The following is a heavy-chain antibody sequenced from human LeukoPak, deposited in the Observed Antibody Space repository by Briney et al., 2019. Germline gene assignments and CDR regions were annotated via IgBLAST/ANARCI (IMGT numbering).Heavy chain of an antibody. V-gene: IGHV3-30*02. D-gene: IGHD3-3*01. J-gene: IGHJ3*02. Sequence: GGSLRLSCAASGFTFSSYGMHWVRQAPGKGLEWVAFIRYDGSNKYYADSVKGQFTISRDNSKNTLYLQMNSLRAEDTAVYYCAKDGPYYDFWSGYSPGGFDIWGQGTMVTVSS. CDR3: AKDGPYYDFWSGYSPGGFDI. CDR2: IRYDGSNK. CDR1: GFTFSSYG.